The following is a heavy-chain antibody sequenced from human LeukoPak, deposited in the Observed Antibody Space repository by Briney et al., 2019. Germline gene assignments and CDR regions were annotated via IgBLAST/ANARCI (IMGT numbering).Heavy chain of an antibody. CDR1: GGSISSYY. Sequence: SETLSLTCTVSGGSISSYYWSWIRQPPGKGLEWIGYIYYSGSTNYNPSLKSRVTISVDTSKNQFSLKLSYVTAADTAVYYCASIAVAGHYYFDYWGQGTLVTVSS. V-gene: IGHV4-59*08. D-gene: IGHD6-19*01. CDR2: IYYSGST. CDR3: ASIAVAGHYYFDY. J-gene: IGHJ4*02.